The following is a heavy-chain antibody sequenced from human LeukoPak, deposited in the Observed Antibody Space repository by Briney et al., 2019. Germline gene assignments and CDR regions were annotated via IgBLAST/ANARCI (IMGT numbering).Heavy chain of an antibody. J-gene: IGHJ4*02. CDR3: ATDRAGTISSGFYDIDY. CDR2: IKSETDGGAT. V-gene: IGHV3-15*01. D-gene: IGHD3-22*01. CDR1: GFTLKNAW. Sequence: TGGSLRLSCAASGFTLKNAWMSWVRQPPGKGLEWVGRIKSETDGGATDYSAPVKGRFIISRHDSKNSLYLQMNSLKIEDTAVYYSATDRAGTISSGFYDIDYWGQGTLVTVSS.